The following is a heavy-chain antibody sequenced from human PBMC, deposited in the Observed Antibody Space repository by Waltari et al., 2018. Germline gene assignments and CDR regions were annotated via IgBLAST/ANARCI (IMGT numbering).Heavy chain of an antibody. D-gene: IGHD2-2*01. CDR1: GGSISSYY. V-gene: IGHV4-59*01. CDR2: IYYSGST. Sequence: QVQLQESGPGLVKPSETLSLTCTVSGGSISSYYWSWIRQPPGKGLEWIGYIYYSGSTNYNPSLKSRVTISLDTSKNQFSLKLGSVTAADTAVYYCARDGGGCSSTSCYVDGMDVWGQGTTVTVSS. CDR3: ARDGGGCSSTSCYVDGMDV. J-gene: IGHJ6*02.